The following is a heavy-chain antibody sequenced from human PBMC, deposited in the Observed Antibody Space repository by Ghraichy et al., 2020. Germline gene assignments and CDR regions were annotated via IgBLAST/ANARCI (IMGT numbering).Heavy chain of an antibody. CDR2: IKTSTGGA. V-gene: IGHV1-2*02. CDR3: IRGKLYDY. J-gene: IGHJ4*02. Sequence: ASVKVSCKTSGYTFTDYYLHWVRQAPGQRLEWMGTIKTSTGGAYYSQNFRGRVTMTTDPSISTAFLEVDSLTSDDTALYFCIRGKLYDYWGQGTLVTVSS. CDR1: GYTFTDYY. D-gene: IGHD4-23*01.